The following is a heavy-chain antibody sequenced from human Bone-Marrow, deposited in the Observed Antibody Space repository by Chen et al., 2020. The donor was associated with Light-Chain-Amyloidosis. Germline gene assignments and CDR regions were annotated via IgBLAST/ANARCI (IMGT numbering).Heavy chain of an antibody. Sequence: QVHLQESGPGLVKPSETLFLTCSVSGTSLTRHYDWGWLRQPPGKGLEWLGSIYQSGSTYYNRLQGRVSISMDTSKNQFSLKLNSVTAADTAVYYCARDRDPGEIWFDPWGQGILVTVSS. CDR2: IYQSGST. J-gene: IGHJ5*02. CDR1: GTSLTRHYD. CDR3: ARDRDPGEIWFDP. V-gene: IGHV4-38-2*02. D-gene: IGHD3-10*01.